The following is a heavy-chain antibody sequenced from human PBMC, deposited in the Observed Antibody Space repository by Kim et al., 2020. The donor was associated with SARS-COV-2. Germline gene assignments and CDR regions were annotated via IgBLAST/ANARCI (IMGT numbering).Heavy chain of an antibody. CDR1: GGSFSGYY. CDR3: VYYYGSGSYYNPPPLDY. Sequence: SETLSLTCAVYGGSFSGYYWSWIRQPPGKGLEWIGEIDHSGSTNYTPSLKSRVTISLDTSKNQFSLKLTSVTAADTAVYYCVYYYGSGSYYNPPPLDYWG. J-gene: IGHJ4*01. CDR2: IDHSGST. D-gene: IGHD3-10*01. V-gene: IGHV4-34*01.